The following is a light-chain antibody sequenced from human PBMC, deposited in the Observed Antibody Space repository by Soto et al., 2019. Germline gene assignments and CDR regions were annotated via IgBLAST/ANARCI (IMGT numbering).Light chain of an antibody. V-gene: IGLV2-14*01. CDR1: SSDVGGSNY. CDR2: DVS. J-gene: IGLJ2*01. CDR3: SSYTSSSTL. Sequence: QSALTQPASVSGSPGQSITISCTGTSSDVGGSNYVSWYQQHPGKAPKLMIYDVSNRPSGVSNRFSGSKSGNTASLTISGLQAEDEADYYCSSYTSSSTLFGGGTQLTVL.